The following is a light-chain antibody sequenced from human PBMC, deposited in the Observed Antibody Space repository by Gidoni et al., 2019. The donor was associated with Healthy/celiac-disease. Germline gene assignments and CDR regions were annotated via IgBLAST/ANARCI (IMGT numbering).Light chain of an antibody. Sequence: ETVLTPSPGTLSLSPGERATLSCRASQSVSSSYLAWYQQKPGQAPRLLIYGASSRATGIPDRFSGSGSGTDFTLTISRLEPEDFAVYYCQQYGSSRWTFGQXTKVEIK. CDR1: QSVSSSY. CDR2: GAS. CDR3: QQYGSSRWT. V-gene: IGKV3-20*01. J-gene: IGKJ1*01.